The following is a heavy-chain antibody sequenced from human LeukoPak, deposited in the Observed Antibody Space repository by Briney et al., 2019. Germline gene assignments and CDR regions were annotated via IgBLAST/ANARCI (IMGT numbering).Heavy chain of an antibody. CDR1: GGSISSSSYY. D-gene: IGHD3-9*01. CDR2: IYYSGST. Sequence: PSETLSLTCTVSGGSISSSSYYWGWIRQPPGKGLEWIGSIYYSGSTYYNPSLKSRVTISVDTSKNQFSLKLSSVTAADAAVYYCARVIAKSYYDILTGYYNYFDYWGQGTLVTVSS. J-gene: IGHJ4*02. V-gene: IGHV4-39*07. CDR3: ARVIAKSYYDILTGYYNYFDY.